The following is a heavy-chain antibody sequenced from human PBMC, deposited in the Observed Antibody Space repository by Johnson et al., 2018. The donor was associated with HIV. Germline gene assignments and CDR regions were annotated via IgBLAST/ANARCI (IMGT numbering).Heavy chain of an antibody. J-gene: IGHJ3*02. Sequence: QVQLVESGGGLIQPGGSLRLSCAASGFTVSSNYMSWVRQAPGKGLEWVAVISYDGSNKYYADSVKGRFTISRDNAKNTLYLQMNSLRAEDTAVYYCAKGGGSGWSDAFDIWGQGTMVTVSS. CDR3: AKGGGSGWSDAFDI. D-gene: IGHD6-19*01. V-gene: IGHV3-30*18. CDR2: ISYDGSNK. CDR1: GFTVSSNY.